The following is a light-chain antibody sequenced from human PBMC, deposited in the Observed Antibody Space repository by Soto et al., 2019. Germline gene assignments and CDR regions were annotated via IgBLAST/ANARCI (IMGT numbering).Light chain of an antibody. J-gene: IGLJ2*01. V-gene: IGLV4-69*01. CDR3: CSYASSTTLV. CDR2: INSDGSH. Sequence: QPVLTQSPSASASLGASVKLTCTLSSGHSTYAIAWHQQQPEKGPRYLMEINSDGSHNKGDGIPDRFSGSSSGTERYLTISSLQSEDEADYYCCSYASSTTLVFGGGTKLTVL. CDR1: SGHSTYA.